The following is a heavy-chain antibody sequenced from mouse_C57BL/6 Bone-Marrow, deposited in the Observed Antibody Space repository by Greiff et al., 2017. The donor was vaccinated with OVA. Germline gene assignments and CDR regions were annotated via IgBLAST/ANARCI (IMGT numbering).Heavy chain of an antibody. Sequence: EVQLQESGPELVKPGASVKMSCKASGYTFTDYNMHWVKQSHGKSLEWIGYINPNNGGTSYNQKFKGKATLTVNKSSSTAYMELRSLTSEDSAVYYCAGSNLAWFAYWGQGTLVTVSA. V-gene: IGHV1-22*01. D-gene: IGHD2-5*01. CDR2: INPNNGGT. J-gene: IGHJ3*01. CDR3: AGSNLAWFAY. CDR1: GYTFTDYN.